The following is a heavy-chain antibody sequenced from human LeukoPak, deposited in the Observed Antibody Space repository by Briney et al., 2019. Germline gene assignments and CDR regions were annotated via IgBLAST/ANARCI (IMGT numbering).Heavy chain of an antibody. CDR3: ARSGYWDWYFDL. D-gene: IGHD3-22*01. Sequence: ASVKVSCKASGYTFTSYDINWVRQATGQGLEWMGWMNPNSGNTGYAQKFQGRVTMTRNTSISTAYMELSSLRSEDTAVYYCARSGYWDWYFDLWGRGTLVTVSS. CDR2: MNPNSGNT. J-gene: IGHJ2*01. CDR1: GYTFTSYD. V-gene: IGHV1-8*01.